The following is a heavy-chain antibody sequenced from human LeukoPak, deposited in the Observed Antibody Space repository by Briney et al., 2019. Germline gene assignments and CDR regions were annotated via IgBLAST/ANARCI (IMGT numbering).Heavy chain of an antibody. J-gene: IGHJ4*02. CDR1: GFTFNNAW. CDR3: ARVLYGSGSYYTEPIDY. V-gene: IGHV3-7*02. D-gene: IGHD3-10*01. Sequence: PGGSLRLSCAVSGFTFNNAWMSWVRQAPGKGLEWVANIKQDGSEEYYVDSMKGRFTISRDNAKNSLYLQMNSLRAEDTAVYYCARVLYGSGSYYTEPIDYWGQGTLVTVSS. CDR2: IKQDGSEE.